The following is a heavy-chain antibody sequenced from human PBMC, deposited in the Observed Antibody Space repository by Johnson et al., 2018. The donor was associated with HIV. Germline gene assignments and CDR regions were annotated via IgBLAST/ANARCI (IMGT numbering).Heavy chain of an antibody. V-gene: IGHV3-74*01. D-gene: IGHD6-19*01. Sequence: AQLVESGGGLVQPGGSLRLSCAASGFTFSSYWMHWVRQAPGKGLVWVSRINSDGSSTSYADSVKGRFTISRDNAKNTLYMQMNSLRAEDTAVYYCARAPGGWVGAFDIWGQGTMVTVSS. CDR2: INSDGSST. CDR1: GFTFSSYW. CDR3: ARAPGGWVGAFDI. J-gene: IGHJ3*02.